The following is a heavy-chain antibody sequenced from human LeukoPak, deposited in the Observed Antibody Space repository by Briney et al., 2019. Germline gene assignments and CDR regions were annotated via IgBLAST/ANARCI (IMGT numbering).Heavy chain of an antibody. CDR2: IWYDGSNK. Sequence: GGSLRLSCAASGFTFSSYGMHWVRQAPGKGLEWVAVIWYDGSNKYYADSVKGRFTISRDNSKNTLYLQMNSLRAEDTAVYYCARSSIAAAGLYFDYWGQGTLVTVSS. D-gene: IGHD6-13*01. V-gene: IGHV3-33*01. CDR3: ARSSIAAAGLYFDY. CDR1: GFTFSSYG. J-gene: IGHJ4*02.